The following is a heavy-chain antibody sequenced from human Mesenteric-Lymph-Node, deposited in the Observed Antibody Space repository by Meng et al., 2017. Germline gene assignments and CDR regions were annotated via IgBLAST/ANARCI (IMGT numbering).Heavy chain of an antibody. CDR3: ASFDHIPRRNYFDY. CDR1: GGSISSSNYY. V-gene: IGHV4-30-4*01. CDR2: IHHSGSA. Sequence: VQLQESGPGLVKPSQTLSLTCTVSGGSISSSNYYWSWIRQPPGKGLEWIGYIHHSGSAYYNPSLKSRVSISVDTSKNQFSLNLNSMTAADTAVYYCASFDHIPRRNYFDYWGQGTLVTVSS. J-gene: IGHJ4*02. D-gene: IGHD2-21*01.